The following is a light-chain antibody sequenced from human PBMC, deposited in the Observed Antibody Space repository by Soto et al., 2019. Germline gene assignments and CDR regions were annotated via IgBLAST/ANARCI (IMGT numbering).Light chain of an antibody. Sequence: EVVWTQSPGTPSLSPGECATLSRRASQSVSNNYLAWYKQNPGQAPRLLIYGASNRATGIPDRFSGSGSGTDFTLTIRRLEPEDFAVDYCQQYGSSGTFGQVTKVEIK. CDR1: QSVSNNY. J-gene: IGKJ1*01. CDR2: GAS. CDR3: QQYGSSGT. V-gene: IGKV3-20*01.